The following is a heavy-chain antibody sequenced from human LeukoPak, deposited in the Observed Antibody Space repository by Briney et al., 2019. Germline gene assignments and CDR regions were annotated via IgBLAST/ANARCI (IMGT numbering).Heavy chain of an antibody. J-gene: IGHJ4*02. Sequence: SETLSLTCTVSGGSISSSSYYWGWIRQPPGEGLEWIGSIYYSGSTYYNPSLKSRVTISVDTSKNQFSLKLSSVTAADTAVYYCARGNEYSSSSVHNWGQGTLVTVSS. CDR1: GGSISSSSYY. CDR2: IYYSGST. V-gene: IGHV4-39*01. D-gene: IGHD6-6*01. CDR3: ARGNEYSSSSVHN.